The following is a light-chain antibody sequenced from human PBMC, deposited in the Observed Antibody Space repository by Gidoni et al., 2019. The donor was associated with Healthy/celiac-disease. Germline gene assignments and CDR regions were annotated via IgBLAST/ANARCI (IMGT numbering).Light chain of an antibody. CDR2: GAS. CDR1: QLVSSSY. CDR3: QQYGSSPWT. V-gene: IGKV3-20*01. J-gene: IGKJ1*01. Sequence: EIVLTQSPGTLSLSPGARATLSCRATQLVSSSYLSWYKQQPGQDPRLLIYGASSRATGIPYRFSGSGSGTDFTLTISRLEHEDFAVYYCQQYGSSPWTFGQGTKVEIK.